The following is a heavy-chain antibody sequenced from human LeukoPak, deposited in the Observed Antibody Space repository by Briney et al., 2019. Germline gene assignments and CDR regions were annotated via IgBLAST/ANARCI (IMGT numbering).Heavy chain of an antibody. Sequence: GGSLRLSCAASGFTFGKYPMSWVRQAPGKGLEWVSAISASGGSTYYGDSVKGRFTISRDSSSLYLQMTSLRAEDTAVYHCAKRYIGNYYFDYWGQGTLVTVSS. CDR3: AKRYIGNYYFDY. CDR2: ISASGGST. V-gene: IGHV3-23*01. J-gene: IGHJ4*02. D-gene: IGHD3-16*02. CDR1: GFTFGKYP.